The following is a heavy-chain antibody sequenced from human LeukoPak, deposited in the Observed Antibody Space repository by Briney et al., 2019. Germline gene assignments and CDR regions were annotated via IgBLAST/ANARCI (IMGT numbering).Heavy chain of an antibody. D-gene: IGHD3-3*01. J-gene: IGHJ6*02. CDR2: ITGSGDTT. V-gene: IGHV3-23*01. CDR3: ARDIRFLEWLSPQYGMDV. Sequence: QPGASLRLSCAASGFIFRNYAMSWVRQAPGKGLEWVSAITGSGDTTYYADSVKGRFTISRDNSKNTLYLQMNSLRAEDTAVYYCARDIRFLEWLSPQYGMDVWGQGTTVTVSS. CDR1: GFIFRNYA.